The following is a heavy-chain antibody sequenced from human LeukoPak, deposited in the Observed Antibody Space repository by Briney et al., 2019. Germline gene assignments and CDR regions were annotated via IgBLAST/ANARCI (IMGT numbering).Heavy chain of an antibody. CDR2: IKQDGSEK. CDR1: RFTFSNYY. J-gene: IGHJ4*02. Sequence: GGSLRLSCAASRFTFSNYYMSWVRQAPGKGLEWVANIKQDGSEKYYVDSVKGRFTISRDNAKNSLFLQMDSLRAEDTAVYYCARVYYYDKSGYRHFDFWGQGTLVTVSS. D-gene: IGHD3-22*01. CDR3: ARVYYYDKSGYRHFDF. V-gene: IGHV3-7*01.